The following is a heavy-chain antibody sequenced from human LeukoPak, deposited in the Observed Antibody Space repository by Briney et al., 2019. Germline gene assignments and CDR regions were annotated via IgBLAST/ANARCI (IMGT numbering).Heavy chain of an antibody. V-gene: IGHV3-23*01. D-gene: IGHD3-10*01. CDR1: GFTVSSNY. CDR3: AKDTRFGEMIDY. Sequence: PGGSLRLSCAASGFTVSSNYMSWVRQAPGKGLEWVSATSGSGGNTYCAASVKGRFTISRDNSKNTLFLQMNSLRAEDAAVYYCAKDTRFGEMIDYWGQGTLVTVSS. J-gene: IGHJ4*02. CDR2: TSGSGGNT.